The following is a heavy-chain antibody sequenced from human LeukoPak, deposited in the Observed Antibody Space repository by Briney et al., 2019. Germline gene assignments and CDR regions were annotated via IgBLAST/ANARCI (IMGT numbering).Heavy chain of an antibody. Sequence: GGSLRLSCAASGFTFSSYAMSWVRQAPGKGLEWVSAISGSGGSTYYADSVKGRFTISRDNSKNTLYLQMNSLRAEDTAVYYCAKDYYPREGGATVNDYWGQGTLVAVSS. CDR2: ISGSGGST. J-gene: IGHJ4*02. CDR1: GFTFSSYA. D-gene: IGHD1-26*01. V-gene: IGHV3-23*01. CDR3: AKDYYPREGGATVNDY.